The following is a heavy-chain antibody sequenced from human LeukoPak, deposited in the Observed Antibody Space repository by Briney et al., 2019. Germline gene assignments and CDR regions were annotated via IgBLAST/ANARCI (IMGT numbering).Heavy chain of an antibody. V-gene: IGHV4-4*07. Sequence: PSETLSLTCTVSGGSISSYYWSWIRQPAGKGLEWIGRIFTSGSTNYNPSLKSRVTMSVDTSENQLSLKLSSVTAADTAVYYCARVYDFWSGFNWFDPWGQGTLVTVSS. CDR2: IFTSGST. CDR1: GGSISSYY. CDR3: ARVYDFWSGFNWFDP. J-gene: IGHJ5*02. D-gene: IGHD3-3*01.